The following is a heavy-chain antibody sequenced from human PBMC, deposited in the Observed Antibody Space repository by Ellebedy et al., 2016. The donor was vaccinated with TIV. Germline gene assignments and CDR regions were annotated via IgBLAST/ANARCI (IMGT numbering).Heavy chain of an antibody. CDR2: INPNSGGT. CDR3: ARDSGGYTYGYFSGMDV. D-gene: IGHD5-18*01. CDR1: GYAFTGFY. J-gene: IGHJ6*02. V-gene: IGHV1-2*02. Sequence: AASVKVSCKASGYAFTGFYMHWVRQAPGQGHEWMGWINPNSGGTNYAQKFQGRVTMTRDTSLTTAYMELIRLRSDDTAVYYCARDSGGYTYGYFSGMDVWGQGTTVTVSS.